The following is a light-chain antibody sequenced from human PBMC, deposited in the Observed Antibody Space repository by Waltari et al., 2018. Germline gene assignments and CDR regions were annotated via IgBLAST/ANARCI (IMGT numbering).Light chain of an antibody. J-gene: IGLJ3*02. CDR3: CSYAGSHSWV. V-gene: IGLV2-11*01. CDR2: EVI. Sequence: QSALIQPRSVSGSPGQSVTISCTGSSSDVGRYNYVSWYQQHSGKAPKLIIYEVIERPSGGPDRFSGSKSGDTASLTISGLQAEDEADYYCCSYAGSHSWVFGGGTKLTVL. CDR1: SSDVGRYNY.